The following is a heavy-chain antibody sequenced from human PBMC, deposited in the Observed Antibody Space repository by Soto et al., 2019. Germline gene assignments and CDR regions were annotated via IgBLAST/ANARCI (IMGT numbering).Heavy chain of an antibody. J-gene: IGHJ1*01. Sequence: SETLSLTCAVYGGSFSGYYWSWIRQPPGKGLEWIGEINHSGSTNYNPSLESRVTISVDTSKNQFSLKLSSVTAADTAVYYCARDYYDSSGRRAEYFQHWGQGTLVTVSS. CDR2: INHSGST. CDR1: GGSFSGYY. V-gene: IGHV4-34*01. D-gene: IGHD3-22*01. CDR3: ARDYYDSSGRRAEYFQH.